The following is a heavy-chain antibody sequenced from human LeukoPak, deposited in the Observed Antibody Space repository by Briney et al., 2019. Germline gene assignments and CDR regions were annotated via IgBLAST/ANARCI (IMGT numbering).Heavy chain of an antibody. CDR3: AAPAGAANWLDP. CDR1: GITFSRYG. Sequence: PGGSLGLSCVATGITFSRYGMHWVRQAPGKGLEWVAFIWYDGSKTYYGDSVKGRFTISRDNSKNTVYLQMSTLRADDTAVYYCAAPAGAANWLDPWGQGTLVTVSS. CDR2: IWYDGSKT. D-gene: IGHD1-26*01. J-gene: IGHJ5*02. V-gene: IGHV3-30*02.